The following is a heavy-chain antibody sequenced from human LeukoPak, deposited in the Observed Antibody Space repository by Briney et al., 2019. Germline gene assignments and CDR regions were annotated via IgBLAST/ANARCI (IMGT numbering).Heavy chain of an antibody. CDR1: GYTLTQLS. J-gene: IGHJ4*02. CDR3: ATSATYFLS. V-gene: IGHV1-24*01. Sequence: ASVKVSCKVSGYTLTQLSMHWERRAPGKGLEWMGGFDPEDGETIYAQKFQDRVTMTEDTSTNTVYMEPSSLEYEDTAVYYCATSATYFLSWGQRTLVTVSS. CDR2: FDPEDGET.